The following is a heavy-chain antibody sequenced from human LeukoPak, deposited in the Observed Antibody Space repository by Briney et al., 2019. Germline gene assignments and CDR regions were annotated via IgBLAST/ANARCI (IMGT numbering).Heavy chain of an antibody. D-gene: IGHD3-10*01. CDR3: ARRINTNYYYGSGSYGDWFDP. Sequence: AETLSLTWTVSGGSITSNYWSWIRQPPGKGLEWIGYIYYSGSTNYNPSLKSRVTISVDTSKNQFSLKLSSVTAADTAVYYCARRINTNYYYGSGSYGDWFDPWGQGTLVTVSS. CDR2: IYYSGST. CDR1: GGSITSNY. V-gene: IGHV4-59*08. J-gene: IGHJ5*02.